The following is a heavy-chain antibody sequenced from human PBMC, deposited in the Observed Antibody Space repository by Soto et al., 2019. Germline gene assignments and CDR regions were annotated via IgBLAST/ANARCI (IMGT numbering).Heavy chain of an antibody. D-gene: IGHD2-8*01. CDR1: GFTFSSYG. Sequence: QVQLVESGGGVVQPGRSLRLSCAASGFTFSSYGMHWVRQAPGKGLEWVAVISYDGINEDYAVSVKGRFTISRDNSKNTLYLQMNSLRAEDTAVYYCAKDIVLMVYAGNFDYWGQGTLVTVSS. J-gene: IGHJ4*02. V-gene: IGHV3-30*18. CDR2: ISYDGINE. CDR3: AKDIVLMVYAGNFDY.